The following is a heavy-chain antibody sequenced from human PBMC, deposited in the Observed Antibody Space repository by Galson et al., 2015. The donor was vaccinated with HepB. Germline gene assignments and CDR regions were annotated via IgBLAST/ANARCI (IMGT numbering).Heavy chain of an antibody. CDR3: ARDRQHYYDTSGYSGASDY. V-gene: IGHV1-69*06. Sequence: SVKVSCKASGGTFSNYAFSWVRQAPGQGLEWLGGIIPMFETGIYAQKFQDRITITADKSTSTVYMEVSSLRAGATAVYYCARDRQHYYDTSGYSGASDYWGQGTLVTVSS. D-gene: IGHD3-22*01. CDR1: GGTFSNYA. CDR2: IIPMFETG. J-gene: IGHJ4*02.